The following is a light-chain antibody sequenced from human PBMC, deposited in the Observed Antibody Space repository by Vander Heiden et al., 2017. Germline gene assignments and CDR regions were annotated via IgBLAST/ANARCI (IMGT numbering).Light chain of an antibody. CDR3: QQSYSTPRT. J-gene: IGKJ3*01. CDR2: SAS. Sequence: DIQMTQSPSSLSASVGDRVTMTCRASQSISTYLNWYQQKPGKAPKLLIYSASSLGSGVPSRFSGSGSGTDFTLTISSLQSEDLATYYCQQSYSTPRTFGHGTKVDIK. V-gene: IGKV1-39*01. CDR1: QSISTY.